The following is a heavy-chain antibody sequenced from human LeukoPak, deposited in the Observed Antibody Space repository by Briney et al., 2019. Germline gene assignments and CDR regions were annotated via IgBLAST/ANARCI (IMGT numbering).Heavy chain of an antibody. V-gene: IGHV4-61*02. CDR2: TYTSGST. CDR1: GGSISSGSYF. J-gene: IGHJ4*02. CDR3: ARDQQLSYCGGDCYPAN. D-gene: IGHD2-21*02. Sequence: PSQTLSLTCTVSGGSISSGSYFWSWIRQPAGKGLEWIGRTYTSGSTDYNPSLQSRVTMSVDTSKNQFSLKLNSVTAADTAVYYCARDQQLSYCGGDCYPANWGQGTLVTVSS.